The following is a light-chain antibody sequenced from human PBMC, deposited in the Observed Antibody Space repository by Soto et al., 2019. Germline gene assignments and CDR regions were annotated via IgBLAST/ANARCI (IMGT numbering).Light chain of an antibody. V-gene: IGKV3-11*01. J-gene: IGKJ3*01. CDR2: DAS. CDR3: QYRSNGPPFT. CDR1: QSVSSC. Sequence: ELVLPQSPATLSLSPGARATLSCRASQSVSSCLAWYQQKPGQGPRLVIYDASNRATGIPARYRVSGSGTDFNLTISSLEPEYFAVYYCQYRSNGPPFTVRPGTKVDI.